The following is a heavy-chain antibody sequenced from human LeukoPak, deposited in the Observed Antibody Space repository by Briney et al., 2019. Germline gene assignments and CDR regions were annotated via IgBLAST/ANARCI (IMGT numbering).Heavy chain of an antibody. V-gene: IGHV1-69*13. J-gene: IGHJ5*02. Sequence: ASVKVSCKASGSTFSSYAISWVRQAPGQGLEWMGGIIPIFGTANYAQKFQGRVTITADESTSTAYMELSSLRSEDTAVYYCASSRDGYNWGNWFDPWGQGTLVTVSS. D-gene: IGHD5-24*01. CDR1: GSTFSSYA. CDR2: IIPIFGTA. CDR3: ASSRDGYNWGNWFDP.